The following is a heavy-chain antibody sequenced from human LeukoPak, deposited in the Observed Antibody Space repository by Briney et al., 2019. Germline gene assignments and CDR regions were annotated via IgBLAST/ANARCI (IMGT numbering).Heavy chain of an antibody. CDR3: ARSIVVVPAAHYYYYYMDV. CDR1: GYTFTSYG. Sequence: ASVKVSCKASGYTFTSYGINWVRQAPGQGLEWMGWINPNSGGTNYAQKFQGRVTMTRDTSISTAYMELSRLRSDDTAVYYCARSIVVVPAAHYYYYYMDVWGKGTTVTVSS. CDR2: INPNSGGT. J-gene: IGHJ6*03. D-gene: IGHD2-2*01. V-gene: IGHV1-2*02.